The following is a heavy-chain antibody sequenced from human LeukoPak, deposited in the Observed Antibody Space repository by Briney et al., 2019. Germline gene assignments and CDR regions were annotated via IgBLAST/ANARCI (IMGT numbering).Heavy chain of an antibody. J-gene: IGHJ3*02. CDR1: GGSISSYY. V-gene: IGHV4-59*08. D-gene: IGHD2-15*01. Sequence: SETLSLTCTVPGGSISSYYWSWIRQPPGKGLEWIGYIYYSGSTNYNPSLKSRVTISVDTSKNQFSLKLSSVTAADTAVYYCARTLYDAFDIWGQGTMVTVSS. CDR3: ARTLYDAFDI. CDR2: IYYSGST.